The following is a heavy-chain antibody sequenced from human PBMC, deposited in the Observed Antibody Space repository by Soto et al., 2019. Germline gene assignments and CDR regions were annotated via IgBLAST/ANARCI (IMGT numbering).Heavy chain of an antibody. CDR2: IYRSGTT. CDR3: ARTHSGSYYSVFNY. D-gene: IGHD1-26*01. J-gene: IGHJ4*02. CDR1: KFSISSGYY. V-gene: IGHV4-38-2*01. Sequence: SETLSLTCFVSKFSISSGYYWGWIRQSPGKGLEWIASIYRSGTTSYNPSLKSRVTISVDPSKNQFSLMLTAVTAADTAVYYCARTHSGSYYSVFNYWGRGSLVTVSS.